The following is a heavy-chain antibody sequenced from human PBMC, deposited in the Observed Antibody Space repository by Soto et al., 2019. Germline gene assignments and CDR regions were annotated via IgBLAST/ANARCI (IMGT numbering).Heavy chain of an antibody. CDR1: GYTFTSSG. V-gene: IGHV1-18*01. CDR3: ARAGAAPYYYYGMDV. D-gene: IGHD2-15*01. Sequence: QVQLVLSGAEVRKPGASVKVSCKASGYTFTSSGISWLRQAPGQGLEWMGWISTYNGDTNDAPKFQDRVTMTIDRSTSTAYMELRSLRSDDAAVYYCARAGAAPYYYYGMDVWGQGTRVTVSS. J-gene: IGHJ6*02. CDR2: ISTYNGDT.